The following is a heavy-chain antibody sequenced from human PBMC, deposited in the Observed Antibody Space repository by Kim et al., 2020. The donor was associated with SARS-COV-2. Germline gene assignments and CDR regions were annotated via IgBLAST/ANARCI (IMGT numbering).Heavy chain of an antibody. CDR1: GGSFSGFQ. CDR3: SSGGPGH. J-gene: IGHJ1*01. CDR2: INISGSS. Sequence: SETLSLTCAVYGGSFSGFQWSWIRQTPGKGLEWIGEINISGSSNCNPTLKSRGTMSVDTTTNKFPLNLSTIPVTDTAVDDYSSGGPGHRGGSALATVS. V-gene: IGHV4-34*01.